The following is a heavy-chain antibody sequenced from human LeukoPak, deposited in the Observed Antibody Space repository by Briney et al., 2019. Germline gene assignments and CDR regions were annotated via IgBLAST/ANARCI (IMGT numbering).Heavy chain of an antibody. J-gene: IGHJ4*02. CDR3: ARLLTYSSSWYGDY. Sequence: GESLKISCKGSGYNFSNYWIGWVRQMPGKGLEWMGIIYPGDSDSRYSPSFQGQVTISADKSISTAYLQWSSLKASDTAMYYCARLLTYSSSWYGDYWGQGTLVTVSS. V-gene: IGHV5-51*01. CDR1: GYNFSNYW. CDR2: IYPGDSDS. D-gene: IGHD6-13*01.